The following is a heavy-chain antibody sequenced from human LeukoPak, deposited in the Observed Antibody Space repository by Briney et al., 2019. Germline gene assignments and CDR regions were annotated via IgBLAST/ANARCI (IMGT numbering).Heavy chain of an antibody. Sequence: GGSLRLSCAASGFTFSSYGIHWVRQAPCKGLEWVAFIRYDGSNKYYADSVKGRFTISRDNSKNTLYLQMNSLRAEDTAVYYCAKDSEYSSFLWDYWGQGTLVTVSS. CDR1: GFTFSSYG. D-gene: IGHD6-6*01. CDR2: IRYDGSNK. V-gene: IGHV3-30*02. J-gene: IGHJ4*02. CDR3: AKDSEYSSFLWDY.